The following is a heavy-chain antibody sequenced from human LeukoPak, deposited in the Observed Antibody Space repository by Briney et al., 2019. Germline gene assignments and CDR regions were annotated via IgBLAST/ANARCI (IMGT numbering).Heavy chain of an antibody. CDR2: ISGSGGST. CDR1: GFTFSSYS. J-gene: IGHJ4*02. V-gene: IGHV3-23*01. CDR3: AIRGRYSSSWPQEDY. Sequence: PGGSLRLSCAASGFTFSSYSMSWVRQAPGKGLEWVSAISGSGGSTYYADSVKGRFTISRDNSKNTLYLQMNSLRAEDTAVYYCAIRGRYSSSWPQEDYWGQGTLVTVSS. D-gene: IGHD6-13*01.